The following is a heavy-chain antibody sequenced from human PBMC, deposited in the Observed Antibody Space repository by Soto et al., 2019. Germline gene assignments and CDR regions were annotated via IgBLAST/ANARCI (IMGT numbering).Heavy chain of an antibody. CDR1: GFTFSTYA. D-gene: IGHD2-8*01. Sequence: EVQLLESGGGLVQPGGSLRLSCAASGFTFSTYAMSWVRQAPGKGLEWVSTITTSGGNTYYADSVQGRFTISRDNSKNSLYLQMDRLRAEDTAVSYCAGRYCTKGVCSTNNYYYIDVWGKGTTVTVSS. J-gene: IGHJ6*03. CDR2: ITTSGGNT. CDR3: AGRYCTKGVCSTNNYYYIDV. V-gene: IGHV3-23*01.